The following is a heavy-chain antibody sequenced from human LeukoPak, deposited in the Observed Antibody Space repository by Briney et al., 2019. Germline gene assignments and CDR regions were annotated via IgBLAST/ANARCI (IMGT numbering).Heavy chain of an antibody. J-gene: IGHJ5*02. V-gene: IGHV4-34*01. CDR2: IKHRGST. CDR1: GGSSSGYY. Sequence: PSETLSLTCAVYGGSSSGYYWSCIRHPPGNRLEWIGEIKHRGSTNHNPSLKSRVTISADTSKNQFSLKLSSVTAADTAVYYCARVGRGSSGYYYRRWFDPWGQGTLVTVSS. CDR3: ARVGRGSSGYYYRRWFDP. D-gene: IGHD3-22*01.